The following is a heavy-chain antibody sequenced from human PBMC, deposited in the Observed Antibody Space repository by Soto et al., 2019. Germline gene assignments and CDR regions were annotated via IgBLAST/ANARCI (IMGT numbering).Heavy chain of an antibody. D-gene: IGHD6-19*01. CDR1: GFSFSKYA. V-gene: IGHV3-30-3*01. CDR2: ITYDATNE. CDR3: ARKAVPDF. Sequence: LRLSCAASGFSFSKYAMHWVRQAPGKGLEWVAVITYDATNEYYADSVKGRFTISRDNSNNTLSLHMSSLRLADTAVYYCARKAVPDFWGQGTLVTVCS. J-gene: IGHJ4*02.